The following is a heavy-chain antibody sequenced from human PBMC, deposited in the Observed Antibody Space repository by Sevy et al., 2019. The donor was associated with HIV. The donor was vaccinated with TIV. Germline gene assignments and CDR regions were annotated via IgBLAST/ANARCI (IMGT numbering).Heavy chain of an antibody. CDR1: RFTFSHHN. CDR3: AREENRELGTIPLDS. J-gene: IGHJ4*02. D-gene: IGHD7-27*01. Sequence: GGSLRLSCAASRFTFSHHNMNWVRQAPGKGLEWISYISKSGSTTYFSDSVRGRFTISRDNVKNSLFLEMHSLTDEDTAVYYCAREENRELGTIPLDSWGRGIQVTVSS. V-gene: IGHV3-48*02. CDR2: ISKSGSTT.